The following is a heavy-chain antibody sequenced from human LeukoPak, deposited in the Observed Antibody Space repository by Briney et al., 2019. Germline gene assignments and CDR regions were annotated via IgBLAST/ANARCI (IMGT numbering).Heavy chain of an antibody. CDR2: ISSNGGST. CDR1: GFTFSSYA. V-gene: IGHV3-64*01. CDR3: ARGGRYCSSTSCYWYFDY. Sequence: GGSLRLSCAASGFTFSSYAMHWVRQAPGKGLEYVSAISSNGGSTYYANSVKGRFTISRDNSKNTLYLQMGSLRAEDMAVYYCARGGRYCSSTSCYWYFDYWGQGTLVTVSS. J-gene: IGHJ4*02. D-gene: IGHD2-2*01.